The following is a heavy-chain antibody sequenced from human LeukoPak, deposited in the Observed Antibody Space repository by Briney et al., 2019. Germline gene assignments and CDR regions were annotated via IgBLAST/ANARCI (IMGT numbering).Heavy chain of an antibody. V-gene: IGHV3-21*01. Sequence: PGGSLRLSCVASGFTFSSYSMNWVRQAPGKGLEWVSSISGSDTYIYYADSLKGRFTISRDNAKNSLYLQMNSLRAEDTAVYYCARALHCSGGDCLSHDYWGQGTLVTVSS. J-gene: IGHJ4*02. CDR3: ARALHCSGGDCLSHDY. D-gene: IGHD2-15*01. CDR2: ISGSDTYI. CDR1: GFTFSSYS.